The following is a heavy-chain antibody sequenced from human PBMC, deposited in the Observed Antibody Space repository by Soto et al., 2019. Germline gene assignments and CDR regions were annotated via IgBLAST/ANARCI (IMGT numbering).Heavy chain of an antibody. Sequence: SGFTFSSYSINWVRQAPGKGLEWVSSISSSSSYIYYADSVKGRFTISRDNAKNSLYLQMNSLRAEDTAVYYCARDNYDILTGYFSYGMDVWGQGTTVTVSS. CDR3: ARDNYDILTGYFSYGMDV. D-gene: IGHD3-9*01. CDR2: ISSSSSYI. CDR1: GFTFSSYS. V-gene: IGHV3-21*01. J-gene: IGHJ6*02.